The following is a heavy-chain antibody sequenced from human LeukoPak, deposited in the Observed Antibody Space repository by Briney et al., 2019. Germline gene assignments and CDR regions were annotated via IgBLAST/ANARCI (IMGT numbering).Heavy chain of an antibody. CDR3: ARWARYCSSGSCYSWFDP. Sequence: GGSLRLSCAASGFTFRSYWMSWVRQAPGKGLEWVANMKLDGSEEYYVDSVKGRFTISSDNAKNSLYLQMDSLRVDDTAVYYCARWARYCSSGSCYSWFDPWGQGTLVTVSS. CDR1: GFTFRSYW. J-gene: IGHJ5*02. D-gene: IGHD2-15*01. CDR2: MKLDGSEE. V-gene: IGHV3-7*01.